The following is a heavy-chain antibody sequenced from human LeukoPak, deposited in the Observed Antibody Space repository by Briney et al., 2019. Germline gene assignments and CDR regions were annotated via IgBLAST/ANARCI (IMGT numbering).Heavy chain of an antibody. D-gene: IGHD2-21*01. V-gene: IGHV3-21*01. CDR2: ISGSGSSI. CDR1: EFTFSAYG. J-gene: IGHJ6*02. CDR3: AGFVANLNPGGMDV. Sequence: GGSLRLSCVASEFTFSAYGMSWVRQAPVTGLEWVSSISGSGSSIHYKEAVRGRFTISRDNSGNSIYLQMNSLRAEDTAVYYSAGFVANLNPGGMDVWGQGTTVIVSS.